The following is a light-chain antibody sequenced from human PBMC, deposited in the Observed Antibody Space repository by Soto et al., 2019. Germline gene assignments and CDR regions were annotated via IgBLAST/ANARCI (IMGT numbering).Light chain of an antibody. Sequence: EILLTQSPATLSLSPGERATVSCMASQSVSSYLAWYQQKPGQAPRLLIYDASNRATGIPARFSGSGSGTDFTLTISSLEPEDFAVYYCQQRSNWPPLTFGQGTKVDIK. V-gene: IGKV3-11*01. CDR3: QQRSNWPPLT. J-gene: IGKJ1*01. CDR1: QSVSSY. CDR2: DAS.